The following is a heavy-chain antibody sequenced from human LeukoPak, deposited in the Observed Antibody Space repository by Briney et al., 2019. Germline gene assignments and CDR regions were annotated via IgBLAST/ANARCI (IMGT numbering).Heavy chain of an antibody. CDR1: GFAVNNNF. Sequence: GGSLRLSCAASGFAVNNNFMSWVRQPPGKGLEWISVLSSNGATYYLDSVKDRFTISRDDSKNIVYLQLDTLRGEDTAIYYCAKTRPGGSYDHWGRGTLVTVSS. J-gene: IGHJ5*02. CDR3: AKTRPGGSYDH. D-gene: IGHD1-26*01. V-gene: IGHV3-53*01. CDR2: LSSNGAT.